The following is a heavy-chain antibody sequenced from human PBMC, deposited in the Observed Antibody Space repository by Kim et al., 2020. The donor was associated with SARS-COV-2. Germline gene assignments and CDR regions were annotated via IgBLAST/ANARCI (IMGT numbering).Heavy chain of an antibody. CDR2: IIPIFGTA. V-gene: IGHV1-69*13. J-gene: IGHJ6*02. Sequence: SVKVSCKASGGTFSSYAISWVRQAPGQGLEWMGGIIPIFGTANYAQKFQGRVTITADESTSTAYMELSSLRSEDTAVYYCAREEGDILTGYSYYGMDVWGQGTTVTVSS. D-gene: IGHD3-9*01. CDR3: AREEGDILTGYSYYGMDV. CDR1: GGTFSSYA.